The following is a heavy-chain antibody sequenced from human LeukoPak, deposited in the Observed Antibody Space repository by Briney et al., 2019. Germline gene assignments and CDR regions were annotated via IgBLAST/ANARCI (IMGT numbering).Heavy chain of an antibody. V-gene: IGHV4-59*01. D-gene: IGHD4-11*01. CDR1: GGSMSSYY. CDR2: IYYTGST. CDR3: ARGTTVSDY. J-gene: IGHJ4*02. Sequence: ASETLSLTCTVSGGSMSSYYWSWVRQPPEKGLEWIGYIYYTGSTNYNPSLKSRVTISVDMSKNQFSLKLSSVTAADTAMYYCARGTTVSDYWGQGTLVTVSS.